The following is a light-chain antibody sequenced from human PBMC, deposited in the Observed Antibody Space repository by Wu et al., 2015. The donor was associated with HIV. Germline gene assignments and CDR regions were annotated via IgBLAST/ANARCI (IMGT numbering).Light chain of an antibody. CDR1: QSVSSSY. V-gene: IGKV3-20*01. CDR3: QQYGSSPRT. Sequence: EIVLTQSPGTLSLSPGERATLSCRASQSVSSSYLAWYQQKPGQAPRLLIYDAFNRATGVPDRFSGSGSETDFTLTISRLEPEDFAVYYCQQYGSSPRTFGQGTKVEIK. CDR2: DAF. J-gene: IGKJ1*01.